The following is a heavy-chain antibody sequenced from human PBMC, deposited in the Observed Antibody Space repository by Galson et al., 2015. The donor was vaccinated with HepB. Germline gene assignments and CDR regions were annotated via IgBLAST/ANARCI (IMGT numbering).Heavy chain of an antibody. D-gene: IGHD1-26*01. CDR1: GFNFRAAW. CDR2: IHSKSDGGAT. Sequence: SLRLSCAASGFNFRAAWMTWIRQPPGKGLEWVGRIHSKSDGGATEYSPPVKGRFSLSRDDSRKTLYLQMNSLKRDDTGVYYCVTDLEQSGSYIDWGQGTLVTVFS. J-gene: IGHJ4*02. V-gene: IGHV3-15*01. CDR3: VTDLEQSGSYID.